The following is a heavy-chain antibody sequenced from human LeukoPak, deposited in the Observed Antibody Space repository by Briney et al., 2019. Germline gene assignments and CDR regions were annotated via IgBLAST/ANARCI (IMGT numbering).Heavy chain of an antibody. J-gene: IGHJ4*02. Sequence: SGGSLRLSCAASGFTFSNYAMSWVRQAPGKGLEWVSVVSGSGGSTYYADSVKGRFTNSRDNSKNTLYLQMNSLRAEDTAVYYCARDLSSGPTDYWGQGTLVTVSS. CDR3: ARDLSSGPTDY. V-gene: IGHV3-23*01. CDR2: VSGSGGST. CDR1: GFTFSNYA. D-gene: IGHD3-22*01.